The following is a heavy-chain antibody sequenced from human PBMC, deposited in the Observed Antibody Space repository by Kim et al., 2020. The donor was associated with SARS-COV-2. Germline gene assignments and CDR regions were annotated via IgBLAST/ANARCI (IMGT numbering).Heavy chain of an antibody. V-gene: IGHV3-23*01. CDR3: AKGGWFGDLLEAFDI. D-gene: IGHD3-10*01. J-gene: IGHJ3*02. Sequence: DSVKGRFTISRDNSKNTLYRQMNSLRAEDTAVYYCAKGGWFGDLLEAFDIWGQGTMVTVSS.